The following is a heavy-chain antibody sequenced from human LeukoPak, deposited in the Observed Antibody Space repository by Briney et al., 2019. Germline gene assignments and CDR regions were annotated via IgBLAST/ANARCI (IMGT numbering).Heavy chain of an antibody. Sequence: SETLSLTCTVSGYSVSSGYYWGWIRQSPGKGLEWIGSIYHSGSTYYSPSLRSRITISVDTSKNQFSLKLSSVTAADTAVYYCARDPRSYYDSSGSNDYWGQGTLVTVSS. CDR3: ARDPRSYYDSSGSNDY. D-gene: IGHD3-22*01. V-gene: IGHV4-38-2*02. CDR1: GYSVSSGYY. J-gene: IGHJ4*02. CDR2: IYHSGST.